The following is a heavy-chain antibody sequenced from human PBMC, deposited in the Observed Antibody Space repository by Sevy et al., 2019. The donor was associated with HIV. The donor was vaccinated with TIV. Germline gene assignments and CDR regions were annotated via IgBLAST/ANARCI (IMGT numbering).Heavy chain of an antibody. J-gene: IGHJ6*02. Sequence: AGSLRLSCAASGFTFSTYSMNWVRQAPGKELEWVSYIRSSSSTIYYADSVKGRFTISRDNAKNSLYLQMNSPRDEETAVYYCARDKMGYYGMDIWGLGTTVTVSS. D-gene: IGHD2-8*01. CDR1: GFTFSTYS. V-gene: IGHV3-48*02. CDR3: ARDKMGYYGMDI. CDR2: IRSSSSTI.